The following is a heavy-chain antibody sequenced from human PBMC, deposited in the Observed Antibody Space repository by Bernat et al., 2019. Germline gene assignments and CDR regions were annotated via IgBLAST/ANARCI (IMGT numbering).Heavy chain of an antibody. CDR3: ARVSSSWPPNWFDP. J-gene: IGHJ5*02. Sequence: QVQLVQSGAEVKKLGSSVKVSCKASGGTFSSYSISWVRQAPGQGLEWMGRIIPIFGTANYAQKFQGRVTITADTATSTAYMELSSLRSEDTAVYYCARVSSSWPPNWFDPWGQGTLVTVSS. D-gene: IGHD6-13*01. V-gene: IGHV1-69*06. CDR2: IIPIFGTA. CDR1: GGTFSSYS.